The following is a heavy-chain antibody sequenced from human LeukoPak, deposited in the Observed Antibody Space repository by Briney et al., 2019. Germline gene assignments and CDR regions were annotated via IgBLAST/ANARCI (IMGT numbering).Heavy chain of an antibody. CDR3: ATPRPKEAYYYMDV. V-gene: IGHV1-69-2*01. J-gene: IGHJ6*03. CDR1: GYTFTDYY. Sequence: ASVKVSCKVSGYTFTDYYMHWVQQAPGKGLEWMGLVDPEDGETIYAEKFQGRVTITADTSTDTAYMELSSLRSEDTAVYYCATPRPKEAYYYMDVWGKGTTVTVSS. CDR2: VDPEDGET.